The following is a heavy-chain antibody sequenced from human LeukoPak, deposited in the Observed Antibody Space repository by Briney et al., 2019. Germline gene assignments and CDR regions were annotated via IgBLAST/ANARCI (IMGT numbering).Heavy chain of an antibody. CDR1: GFTFDDYA. CDR3: AKDVGRNYYYGMDV. V-gene: IGHV3-9*01. Sequence: GGSLRLSCAASGFTFDDYAMHWVRQAPGKGLEWVSGISWNSGSIGYADSVKGRFTISRDNAKNSLYLQINSLRPEDTALYYCAKDVGRNYYYGMDVWGQGTTVTVSS. CDR2: ISWNSGSI. J-gene: IGHJ6*02.